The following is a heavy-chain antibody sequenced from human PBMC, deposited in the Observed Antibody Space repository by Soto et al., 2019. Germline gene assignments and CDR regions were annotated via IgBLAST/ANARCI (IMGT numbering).Heavy chain of an antibody. D-gene: IGHD3-10*01. CDR3: ERGEVGGLLWFGELSMGAWFDP. Sequence: QVQLQQWGAGLLKPSETLSLTCAVYGGSFSGYYWSWIRQPPGKGLEWIGEINHSGSTNYNPSLKSRVTISVDTSKNQFSLKLSAVSAADTAVYYCERGEVGGLLWFGELSMGAWFDPWGQGTLVTVAS. V-gene: IGHV4-34*01. CDR2: INHSGST. CDR1: GGSFSGYY. J-gene: IGHJ5*02.